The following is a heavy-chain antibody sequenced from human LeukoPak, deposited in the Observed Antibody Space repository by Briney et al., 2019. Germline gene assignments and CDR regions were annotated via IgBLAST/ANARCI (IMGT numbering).Heavy chain of an antibody. V-gene: IGHV4-4*07. CDR3: ARKDGDY. D-gene: IGHD6-6*01. J-gene: IGHJ4*02. CDR1: GASITSFH. Sequence: SETLSLTCTVSGASITSFHWTWIRQPAGKGLEWIGLIYSNGSTIYNPSLQSRVAMSVDMTKNQLSLKLSSVTAADTAMYYCARKDGDYWGQGTLVTVSS. CDR2: IYSNGST.